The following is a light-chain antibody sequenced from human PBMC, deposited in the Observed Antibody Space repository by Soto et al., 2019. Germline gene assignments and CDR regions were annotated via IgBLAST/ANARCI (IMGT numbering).Light chain of an antibody. J-gene: IGKJ1*01. CDR2: DAS. V-gene: IGKV1-5*01. CDR1: QSISTW. CDR3: QQYMNYAT. Sequence: DIQMTQSPSTLSAYVGDRVTFTCRASQSISTWLAWYQQKPGKAPKLLIYDASSLQSDVPSRFSGSGSGTEFTHTISALQTDDFASYYCQQYMNYATFGQGTKVEIK.